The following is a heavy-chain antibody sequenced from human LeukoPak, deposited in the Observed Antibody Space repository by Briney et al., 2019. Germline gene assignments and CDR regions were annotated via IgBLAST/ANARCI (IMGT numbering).Heavy chain of an antibody. CDR2: IKQDGSEE. CDR3: ARGTSGWYRYYFDY. Sequence: GGSLRLSCAASGFTFSSYWMSWVRQAPGKGLEWVANIKQDGSEEYYVDSVKGRFTISRDNAKNSLYLQMNSLRAEDTAVYYCARGTSGWYRYYFDYWGQGTLVTVSS. D-gene: IGHD6-19*01. J-gene: IGHJ4*02. CDR1: GFTFSSYW. V-gene: IGHV3-7*01.